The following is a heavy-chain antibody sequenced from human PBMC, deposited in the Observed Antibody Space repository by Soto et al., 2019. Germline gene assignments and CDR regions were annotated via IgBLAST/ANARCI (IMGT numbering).Heavy chain of an antibody. D-gene: IGHD3-9*01. CDR2: ISGSGGST. V-gene: IGHV3-23*01. CDR1: GFTFSSYA. CDR3: AKVRAGYFDWLPYYFDY. Sequence: GGSLSLSCAASGFTFSSYAMSWVRQAPGKGLEWVSAISGSGGSTYYADSVKGRFTISRDNSKNTLYLQMNSLRAEDTAVYYCAKVRAGYFDWLPYYFDYWGQGTLVTVSS. J-gene: IGHJ4*02.